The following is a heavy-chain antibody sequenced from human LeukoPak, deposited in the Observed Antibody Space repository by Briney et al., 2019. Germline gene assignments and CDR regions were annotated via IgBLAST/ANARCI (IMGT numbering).Heavy chain of an antibody. D-gene: IGHD1-1*01. CDR3: ARVHISSTRFDF. V-gene: IGHV3-74*01. Sequence: PGGSLRLSCTASGFTLNKQWRHWLRQAPGKGLVWVSRMNIDGSVRNHADPVKGRFTISRDNAKNTLFLQMNSLRAEDTAVYYCARVHISSTRFDFWGQGTLVTVSS. J-gene: IGHJ5*01. CDR2: MNIDGSVR. CDR1: GFTLNKQW.